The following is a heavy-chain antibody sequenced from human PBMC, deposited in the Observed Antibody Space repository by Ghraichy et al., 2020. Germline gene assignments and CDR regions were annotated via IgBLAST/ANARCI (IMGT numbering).Heavy chain of an antibody. Sequence: GDSLNISCVGSGFTFSSYSMNWVRQSPGKGLEWVSYITSSSRTIFYADSVKGRFTISRDNAQNSLYLQMKSLRDEDTAVYYCARGSSVVRFYYYAGMDVWGQGTTVTVSS. V-gene: IGHV3-48*02. J-gene: IGHJ6*02. CDR1: GFTFSSYS. CDR3: ARGSSVVRFYYYAGMDV. CDR2: ITSSSRTI. D-gene: IGHD4-23*01.